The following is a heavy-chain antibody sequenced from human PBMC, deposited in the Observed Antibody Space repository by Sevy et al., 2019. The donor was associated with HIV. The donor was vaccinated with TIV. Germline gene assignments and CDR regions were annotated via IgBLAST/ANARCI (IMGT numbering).Heavy chain of an antibody. D-gene: IGHD1-1*01. J-gene: IGHJ4*02. CDR1: GFTFSDYY. CDR3: ARPTRGVRAVFDY. Sequence: GGSLRLSCAASGFTFSDYYMSWIRQAPGKGLEWVSYISSSGSPIYYADSVKGRFTISRDNAKNSLYLQMNSLRAEDTAVYYCARPTRGVRAVFDYWGQGTLVTVSS. V-gene: IGHV3-11*01. CDR2: ISSSGSPI.